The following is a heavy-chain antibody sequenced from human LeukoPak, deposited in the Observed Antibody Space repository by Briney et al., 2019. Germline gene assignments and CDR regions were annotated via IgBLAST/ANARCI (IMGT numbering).Heavy chain of an antibody. V-gene: IGHV4-4*07. CDR3: ARGGDTSGYYGTNWYFDL. J-gene: IGHJ2*01. Sequence: PSETLSLTCTVSGGSISSSCWSWIWQPGGKGLEWIGRISASGSTNYTPSLKSRVTMSVDKSQNQFSLRLTYVTAADTAVYYCARGGDTSGYYGTNWYFDLWGGGDLVTVSS. D-gene: IGHD3-3*01. CDR2: ISASGST. CDR1: GGSISSSC.